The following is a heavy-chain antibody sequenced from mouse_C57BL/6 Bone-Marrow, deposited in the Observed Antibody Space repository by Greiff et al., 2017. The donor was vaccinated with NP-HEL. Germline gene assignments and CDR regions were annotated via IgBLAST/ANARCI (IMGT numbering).Heavy chain of an antibody. CDR2: IDPENGDT. D-gene: IGHD2-2*01. CDR3: TLYGYDVGAMDY. Sequence: VHVKQSGAELVRPGASVKLSCTASGFNIKDDYMHWVKQRPEQGLEWIGWIDPENGDTEYASKFQGKATITADTSSNTAYLQLSSLTSEDTAVYYCTLYGYDVGAMDYWGQGTSVTVSS. CDR1: GFNIKDDY. V-gene: IGHV14-4*01. J-gene: IGHJ4*01.